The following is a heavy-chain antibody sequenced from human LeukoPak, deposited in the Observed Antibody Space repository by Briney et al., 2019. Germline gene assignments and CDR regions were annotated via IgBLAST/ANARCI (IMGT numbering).Heavy chain of an antibody. CDR1: GFTVSSNY. CDR2: ITGSGGST. V-gene: IGHV3-23*01. D-gene: IGHD1-26*01. J-gene: IGHJ4*02. CDR3: ATRPASETYFAVFDY. Sequence: GGSLRLSCAASGFTVSSNYMSWVRQAPGKGLEWVSGITGSGGSTYHTESLKGRFTISRDNSKNTLYLQMNNLRAEDTAVYYCATRPASETYFAVFDYWGQGTLVTVSS.